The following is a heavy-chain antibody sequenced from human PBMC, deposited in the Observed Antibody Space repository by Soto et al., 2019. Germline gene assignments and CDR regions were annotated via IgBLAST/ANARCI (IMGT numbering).Heavy chain of an antibody. D-gene: IGHD5-18*01. Sequence: SVKVSCKASGGTFSSYAISWVRQAPGQGLEWMGGIIPIFGTANYAQKFQGRVTITADESTSTAYMELSSLRSEDTAVYYCARGAASPVGTVIQLWLRGDYYGMDVWGQGTTVTVS. CDR3: ARGAASPVGTVIQLWLRGDYYGMDV. CDR1: GGTFSSYA. CDR2: IIPIFGTA. V-gene: IGHV1-69*13. J-gene: IGHJ6*02.